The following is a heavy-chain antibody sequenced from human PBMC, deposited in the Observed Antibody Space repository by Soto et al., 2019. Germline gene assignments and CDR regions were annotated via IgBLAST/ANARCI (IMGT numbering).Heavy chain of an antibody. D-gene: IGHD3-10*01. CDR3: ASLSRYYGSGSYSYYYYYGMDV. J-gene: IGHJ6*02. V-gene: IGHV4-34*01. CDR2: INHSGST. Sequence: PSETLSLTCAVYGGSFSGYYWSWIRQPPGKGLEWIGEINHSGSTNYNPSLKSRVTISVDTSKNQFSLKLSSVTAADTAVYYCASLSRYYGSGSYSYYYYYGMDVWGQGTTVTVSS. CDR1: GGSFSGYY.